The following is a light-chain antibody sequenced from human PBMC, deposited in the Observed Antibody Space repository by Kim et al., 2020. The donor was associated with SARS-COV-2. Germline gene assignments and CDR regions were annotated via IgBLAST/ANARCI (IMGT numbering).Light chain of an antibody. V-gene: IGLV3-21*04. CDR1: NIESKS. J-gene: IGLJ1*01. CDR2: SDT. Sequence: SYELTQPPSVSVAPGKTARITCGGNNIESKSVHWYQQGPGQAPVLVIYSDTDRPSGIPERFSGSNSGNTATLTISRVEAGDEADYYCQVGDSSSDHYFFG. CDR3: QVGDSSSDHYF.